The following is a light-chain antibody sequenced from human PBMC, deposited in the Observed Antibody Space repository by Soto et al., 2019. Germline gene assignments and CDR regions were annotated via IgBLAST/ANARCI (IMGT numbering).Light chain of an antibody. CDR3: QQLKSNLIT. CDR1: QGINRF. CDR2: AAS. Sequence: IQLTQSPSFLSASVGDRVTITCRASQGINRFLAWYQQKTGKAPKLLIYAASTLQSGVPSRFSGSGSGTEFTLTISSLQPEDFATYYCQQLKSNLITFGQGTRLEIK. J-gene: IGKJ5*01. V-gene: IGKV1-9*01.